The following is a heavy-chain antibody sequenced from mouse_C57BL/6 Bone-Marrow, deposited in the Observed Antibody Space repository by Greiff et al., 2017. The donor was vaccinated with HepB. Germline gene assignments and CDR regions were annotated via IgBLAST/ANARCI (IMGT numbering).Heavy chain of an antibody. CDR2: IYPRSGNT. Sequence: QVQLKESGAELARPGASVKLSCKASGYTFTSYGISWVKQRTGQGLEWIGEIYPRSGNTYYNEKFKGKATLTADKSSSTAYMELRSLTSEDSAVYFCARRRDGPYYFDYWGQGTTLTVSS. D-gene: IGHD1-1*01. V-gene: IGHV1-81*01. J-gene: IGHJ2*01. CDR1: GYTFTSYG. CDR3: ARRRDGPYYFDY.